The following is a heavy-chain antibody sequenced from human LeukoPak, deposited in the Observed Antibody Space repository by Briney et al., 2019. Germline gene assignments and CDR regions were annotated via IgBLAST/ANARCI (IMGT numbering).Heavy chain of an antibody. CDR2: IYYSGST. Sequence: KPSQTLSLTCTVSGGSISSGGYYWSWIRQHPGKGLEWIGYIYYSGSTYYNPSLKSRVTISVETSKNQFSLKLSSVTAADTAVYYCAREPGELGYCSSTSCYLDNNWFDPWGQGTLVTVSS. J-gene: IGHJ5*02. CDR3: AREPGELGYCSSTSCYLDNNWFDP. CDR1: GGSISSGGYY. V-gene: IGHV4-31*03. D-gene: IGHD2-2*01.